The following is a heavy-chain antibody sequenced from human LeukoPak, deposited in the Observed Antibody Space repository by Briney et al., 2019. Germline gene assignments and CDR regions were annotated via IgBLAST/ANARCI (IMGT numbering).Heavy chain of an antibody. V-gene: IGHV3-23*01. CDR1: GFTFSTYA. Sequence: GGSLRLSCAASGFTFSTYAVNWVRQAPGKGLEWVSTISGSGGSTYYTDSVKGRFTISRDNSKNTLYLQMSSLRAEDTVVYYCAKAQIAVADAFDYWGQGTLVTVSS. CDR3: AKAQIAVADAFDY. CDR2: ISGSGGST. D-gene: IGHD6-19*01. J-gene: IGHJ4*02.